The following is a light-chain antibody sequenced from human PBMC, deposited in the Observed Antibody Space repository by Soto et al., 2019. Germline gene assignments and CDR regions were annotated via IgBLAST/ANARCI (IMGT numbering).Light chain of an antibody. Sequence: QSVLTQPPSVYGAPGQRVTISCTGSSSNIGAGYDVHWYQQLPGTAPKLLIYGNNNRPSGVPDRFSGSKSGTSASLAITGLQAEDEADYYCQSYDSSLSAVFGGGTQLTVL. J-gene: IGLJ7*01. CDR3: QSYDSSLSAV. CDR1: SSNIGAGYD. CDR2: GNN. V-gene: IGLV1-40*01.